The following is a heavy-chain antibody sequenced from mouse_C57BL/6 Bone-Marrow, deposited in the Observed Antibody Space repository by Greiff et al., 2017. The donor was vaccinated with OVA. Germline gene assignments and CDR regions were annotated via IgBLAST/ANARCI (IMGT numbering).Heavy chain of an antibody. J-gene: IGHJ1*03. CDR3: TRGVTTVVARWYFDV. Sequence: VKLQESGAELVRPGASVTLSCKASGYTFTDYEMHWVKQTPVHGLEWIGAIDPETGGTAYNQKFKGKAILTADKSSSTAYMELRSLTSEDSAVYYCTRGVTTVVARWYFDVWGTGTTVTVSS. D-gene: IGHD1-1*01. V-gene: IGHV1-15*01. CDR2: IDPETGGT. CDR1: GYTFTDYE.